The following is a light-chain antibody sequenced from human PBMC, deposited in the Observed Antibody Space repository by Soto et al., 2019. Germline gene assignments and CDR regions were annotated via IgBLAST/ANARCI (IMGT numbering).Light chain of an antibody. CDR2: GAS. CDR1: QSVSSSY. J-gene: IGKJ5*01. CDR3: QQRQHWPPIT. Sequence: IVLTQSPGTLSFSPWERATLSCRSSQSVSSSYLAWYQQKPGQAPRLLIYGASSRATGIPDRFSGSGSGTEFTLTISSLEPEDFAVYYCQQRQHWPPITFGQGTRLEIK. V-gene: IGKV3D-20*02.